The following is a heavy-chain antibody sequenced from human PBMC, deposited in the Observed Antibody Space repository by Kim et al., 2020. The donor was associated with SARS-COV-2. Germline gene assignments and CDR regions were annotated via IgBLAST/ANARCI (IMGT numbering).Heavy chain of an antibody. CDR3: ARPYSSSYPFDY. CDR2: MNPNSGNT. Sequence: ASVKVSCKASGYTFTSYDINWVRQATGQGLEWMGWMNPNSGNTGYAQKFQGRVTMTRNTSISTAYMELSSLRSEDTAVYYCARPYSSSYPFDYWGQGTLVTVSS. J-gene: IGHJ4*02. V-gene: IGHV1-8*01. CDR1: GYTFTSYD. D-gene: IGHD6-6*01.